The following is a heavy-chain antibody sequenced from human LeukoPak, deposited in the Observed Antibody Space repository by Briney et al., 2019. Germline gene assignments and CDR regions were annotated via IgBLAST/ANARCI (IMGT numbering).Heavy chain of an antibody. CDR1: GFTFSSYA. J-gene: IGHJ4*02. CDR3: AKGGHYDSSGYCYSNDDY. D-gene: IGHD3-22*01. CDR2: ISGSGGST. V-gene: IGHV3-23*01. Sequence: GGSLRLSCAASGFTFSSYAMSWVRQAPGKGLEWVSAISGSGGSTYYADSVKGRFTISRDNSKNTLYLQMNSLRAEDTAVYYCAKGGHYDSSGYCYSNDDYWGQGTLVTVSS.